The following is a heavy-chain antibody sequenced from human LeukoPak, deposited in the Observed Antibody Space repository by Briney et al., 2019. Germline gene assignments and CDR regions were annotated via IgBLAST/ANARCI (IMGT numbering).Heavy chain of an antibody. CDR2: TRYRSTWNT. CDR1: GDSVSSKSVS. J-gene: IGHJ4*02. CDR3: VRDFNWAFDY. V-gene: IGHV6-1*01. D-gene: IGHD7-27*01. Sequence: SQTLSLTCAISGDSVSSKSVSWNWDRQSPSRGLEYLGRTRYRSTWNTFYSLSVQGRITISADTSRNQVSLRLNSVTPEDTALYYCVRDFNWAFDYWGQGTLVTVSS.